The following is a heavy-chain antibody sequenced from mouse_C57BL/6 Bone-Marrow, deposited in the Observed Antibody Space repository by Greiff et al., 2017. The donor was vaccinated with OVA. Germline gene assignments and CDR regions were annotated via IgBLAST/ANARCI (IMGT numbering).Heavy chain of an antibody. Sequence: QVQLQQPGAELVMPGASVKLSCKASGYTFTSYWMHWVKQRPGQGLEWIGMIHPNSGSTNYNEKFKSKATLTVDKSSSTAYMQLSSLTSEDSAVYYCARITTVVATDYWGQGTTLTVSS. CDR3: ARITTVVATDY. CDR1: GYTFTSYW. CDR2: IHPNSGST. V-gene: IGHV1-64*01. J-gene: IGHJ2*01. D-gene: IGHD1-1*01.